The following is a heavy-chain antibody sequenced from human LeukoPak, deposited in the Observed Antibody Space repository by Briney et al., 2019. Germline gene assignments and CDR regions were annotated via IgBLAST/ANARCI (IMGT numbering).Heavy chain of an antibody. V-gene: IGHV1-2*02. Sequence: ASVKVSCKTSGYTFTGYYMHWVRQAPGQGLEWMGWINPNSGGTNYAQKFQGRVTMTRDTSISTAYMELSRLRSDDTAVYYCARDGTYSGYDFLYDWFDPWGQGTLVTVSS. CDR2: INPNSGGT. J-gene: IGHJ5*02. CDR3: ARDGTYSGYDFLYDWFDP. CDR1: GYTFTGYY. D-gene: IGHD5-12*01.